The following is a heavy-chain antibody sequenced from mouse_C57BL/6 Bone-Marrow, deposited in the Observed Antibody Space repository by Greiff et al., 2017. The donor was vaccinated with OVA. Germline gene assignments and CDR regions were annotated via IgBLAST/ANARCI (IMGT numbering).Heavy chain of an antibody. CDR3: ARSGYYGSSPMDY. CDR1: GYTFTSYG. Sequence: LQESGAELARPGASVKLSCKASGYTFTSYGISWVKQRTGQGLEWIGEIYPRSGNTYYNEKFKGKATLTADKSSSTAYMELRSLTAEDSAVYFCARSGYYGSSPMDYWGQGTSVTVSS. J-gene: IGHJ4*01. V-gene: IGHV1-81*01. D-gene: IGHD1-1*01. CDR2: IYPRSGNT.